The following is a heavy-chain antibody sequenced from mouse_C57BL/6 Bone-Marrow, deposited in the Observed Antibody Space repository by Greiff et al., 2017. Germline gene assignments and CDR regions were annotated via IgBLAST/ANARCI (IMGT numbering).Heavy chain of an antibody. CDR1: GFTFSSYA. V-gene: IGHV5-9-1*02. Sequence: EVMLVESGEGLVKPGGSLKLSCAASGFTFSSYAMSWVRQTPEKRLEWVAYISSGGDYIYYADTVQGRFTISRDNARNTLYLQMSSLKPEDTAMYYCTRDRFDYWGQGTTLTVSS. CDR3: TRDRFDY. CDR2: ISSGGDYI. J-gene: IGHJ2*01.